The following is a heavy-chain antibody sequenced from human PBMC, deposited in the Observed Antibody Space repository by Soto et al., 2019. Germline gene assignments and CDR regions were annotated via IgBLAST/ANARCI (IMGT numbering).Heavy chain of an antibody. CDR2: IYYSGST. V-gene: IGHV4-30-4*01. D-gene: IGHD4-17*01. CDR3: ARAVRTTVVTPYYFDY. J-gene: IGHJ4*02. Sequence: PSETLSLTCTVSGGSISSGDYYWSWIRQPPGKGLEWIGYIYYSGSTYYNPSLKSRVTISVDTSKNQFSLKLSSVTAADTAVYYCARAVRTTVVTPYYFDYWGQGTLVTVSS. CDR1: GGSISSGDYY.